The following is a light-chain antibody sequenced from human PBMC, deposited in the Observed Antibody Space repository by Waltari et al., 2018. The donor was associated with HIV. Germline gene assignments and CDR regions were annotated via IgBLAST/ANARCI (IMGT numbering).Light chain of an antibody. CDR3: QQYDDVPVT. J-gene: IGKJ2*01. Sequence: DIQMTQSPSSLSAFVGDRVTITCQASQDITNFLNWYQQKPGEAPKLLIYDASNLKTGAPSRFSGGGFGTHFTVNITSLQPEDIGTYYCQQYDDVPVTFGQGTKLEI. CDR2: DAS. V-gene: IGKV1-33*01. CDR1: QDITNF.